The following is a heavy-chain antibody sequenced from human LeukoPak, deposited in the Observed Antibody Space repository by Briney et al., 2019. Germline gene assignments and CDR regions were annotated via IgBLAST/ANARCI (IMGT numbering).Heavy chain of an antibody. CDR3: ARVGSIAAAGTPDY. CDR1: GFTFSDYY. D-gene: IGHD6-13*01. J-gene: IGHJ4*02. V-gene: IGHV3-11*06. CDR2: ISSSGSHT. Sequence: GGSLRPSCAASGFTFSDYYMSWIRQAPGKGLEWVSYISSSGSHTNYADSVKGRFTISRDNAKNSLSLQVNSLRADDTAVYYCARVGSIAAAGTPDYWGQGTLVTVSS.